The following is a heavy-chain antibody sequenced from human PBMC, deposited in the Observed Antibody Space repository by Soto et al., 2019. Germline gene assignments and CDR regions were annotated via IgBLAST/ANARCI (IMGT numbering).Heavy chain of an antibody. CDR2: IYPGDSDT. CDR3: ARSIWFGELFAPGFDY. D-gene: IGHD3-10*01. Sequence: GESLKISCKGSGYSFSSYWIGWVRQMPGKGLEWMGIIYPGDSDTRYSPSFQGQVTISADKSISTAYLQWSSLKASDTAMYYCARSIWFGELFAPGFDYWGQGTVGTSPQ. V-gene: IGHV5-51*01. J-gene: IGHJ4*02. CDR1: GYSFSSYW.